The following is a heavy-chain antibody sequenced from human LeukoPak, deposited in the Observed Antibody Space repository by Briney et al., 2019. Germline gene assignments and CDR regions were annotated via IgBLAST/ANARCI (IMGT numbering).Heavy chain of an antibody. CDR2: INHSGST. Sequence: PSETLSLTCTVYGGSFSGYYWSWLRQPPGKGLEWIGDINHSGSTNYNPSLKSRVTISVDTSKNQFSLKLSSVTAADTAVYYCACTGRFFFRGTYYYCDGMVVWGQGNTVTVSS. V-gene: IGHV4-34*01. CDR1: GGSFSGYY. D-gene: IGHD3-10*01. CDR3: ACTGRFFFRGTYYYCDGMVV. J-gene: IGHJ6*02.